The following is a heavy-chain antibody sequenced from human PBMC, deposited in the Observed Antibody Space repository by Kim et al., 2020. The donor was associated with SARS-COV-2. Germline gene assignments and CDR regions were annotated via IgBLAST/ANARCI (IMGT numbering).Heavy chain of an antibody. V-gene: IGHV1-69*01. J-gene: IGHJ4*02. CDR3: ARGEDWYN. D-gene: IGHD3-9*01. CDR2: FGTA. Sequence: FGTANYAQKFQGRVTITADESTSTAYMELSSLRSEDTAVYYCARGEDWYNWGQGTLVTVSS.